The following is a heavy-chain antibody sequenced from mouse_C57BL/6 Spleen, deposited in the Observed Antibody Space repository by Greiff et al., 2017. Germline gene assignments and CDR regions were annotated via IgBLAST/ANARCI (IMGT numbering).Heavy chain of an antibody. J-gene: IGHJ2*01. D-gene: IGHD4-1*01. CDR2: ISYSGST. V-gene: IGHV3-1*01. CDR1: GYSITSGYD. Sequence: EVQRVESGPGMVKPSQSLSLTCTVTGYSITSGYDWHWIRHFPGNKLEWMGYISYSGSTNYNPSLKSRISITHDTSKNHFFLKLNSVTTEDTATYYCARTGTDGYFDYWGQGTTLTVSS. CDR3: ARTGTDGYFDY.